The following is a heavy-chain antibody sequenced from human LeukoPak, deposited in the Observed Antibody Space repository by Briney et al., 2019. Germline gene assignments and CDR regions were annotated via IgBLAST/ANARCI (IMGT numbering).Heavy chain of an antibody. CDR2: IYHSGST. CDR1: GGSISSGGYS. V-gene: IGHV4-30-2*05. J-gene: IGHJ5*02. D-gene: IGHD2-2*01. CDR3: ARDRFVVVPAAMWWFDP. Sequence: PSQTLSLTCAVSGGSISSGGYSWSWIRQPPGKGLEWIGYIYHSGSTYYNPSLKSRVTISVDTSKNQFSLKLSSVTAADTAVYYCARDRFVVVPAAMWWFDPWGQGTLVTVSS.